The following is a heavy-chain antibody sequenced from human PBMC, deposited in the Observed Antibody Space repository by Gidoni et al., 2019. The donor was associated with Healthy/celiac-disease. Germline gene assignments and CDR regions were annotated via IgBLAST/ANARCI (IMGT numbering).Heavy chain of an antibody. J-gene: IGHJ4*02. CDR3: ARDCSSTSCLDY. D-gene: IGHD2-2*01. V-gene: IGHV4-31*02. CDR2: ST. Sequence: STYYNPSLKSRVTISVDTSKNQFSLKLSSVTAADTAVYYCARDCSSTSCLDYWGQGTLVTVSS.